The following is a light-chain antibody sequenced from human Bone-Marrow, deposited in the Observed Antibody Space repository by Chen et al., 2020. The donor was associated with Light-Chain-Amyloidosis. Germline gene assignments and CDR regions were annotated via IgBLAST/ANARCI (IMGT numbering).Light chain of an antibody. V-gene: IGLV2-14*01. J-gene: IGLJ1*01. CDR2: AVS. CDR1: SGDVGTYNY. Sequence: QSALTQTASVSGSPGQSITLSCTGTSGDVGTYNYVSWYQQHPGKAPKFMIYAVSNRPSGVSNRFSGSKSGNTASLTISGLQAEDDADYYCSSFTRSSSYVFGPGTKVTVL. CDR3: SSFTRSSSYV.